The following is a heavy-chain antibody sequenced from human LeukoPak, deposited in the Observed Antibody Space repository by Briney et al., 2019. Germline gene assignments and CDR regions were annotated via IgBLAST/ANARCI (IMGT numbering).Heavy chain of an antibody. V-gene: IGHV3-53*01. D-gene: IGHD6-13*01. CDR3: ARRSGSSWSSFDY. CDR1: GFSVSSNY. Sequence: GGSLRLSCAASGFSVSSNYMNWVRQAPGKGLEWVSGISGFGGSTYYAPSVKGRLTISRDNFGNMLYLHLDSLRVEDTAIYYCARRSGSSWSSFDYWGQGALVTVSS. CDR2: ISGFGGST. J-gene: IGHJ4*02.